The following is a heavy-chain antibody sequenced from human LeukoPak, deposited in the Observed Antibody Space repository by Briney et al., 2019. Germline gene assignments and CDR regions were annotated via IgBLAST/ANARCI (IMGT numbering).Heavy chain of an antibody. CDR1: GFTFSSYG. J-gene: IGHJ5*02. CDR2: ISTSGIYI. CDR3: ATDLSHCYASGAKT. D-gene: IGHD3-10*01. Sequence: PGGSLRLSCAASGFTFSSYGMNWVRQAPGKGLEGVSSISTSGIYIYYADSVKGRFTISRDNAKNSLYLQMNSLRAEDTAVYYCATDLSHCYASGAKTWGQGTLVTVSS. V-gene: IGHV3-21*01.